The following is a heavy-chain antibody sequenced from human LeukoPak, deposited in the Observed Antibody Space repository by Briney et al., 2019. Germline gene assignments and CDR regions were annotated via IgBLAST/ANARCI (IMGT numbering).Heavy chain of an antibody. CDR3: ARDKKGTNCYDY. Sequence: KASETLSLTCTVSGGSISSYYWSWIRQSPGKGLEWIGFIYYSGSTTYNPSLKSRVTISVDTSKNQFSLKLSSVTAADTAVYYCARDKKGTNCYDYWGQGTLVTVSS. V-gene: IGHV4-59*01. CDR1: GGSISSYY. D-gene: IGHD2-2*01. CDR2: IYYSGST. J-gene: IGHJ4*02.